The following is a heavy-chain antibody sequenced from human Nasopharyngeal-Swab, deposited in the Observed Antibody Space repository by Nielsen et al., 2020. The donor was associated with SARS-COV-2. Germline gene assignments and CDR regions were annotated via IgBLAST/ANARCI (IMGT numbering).Heavy chain of an antibody. D-gene: IGHD4-17*01. CDR3: ARDRGSDYGGYYYFGMDV. V-gene: IGHV3-64*04. CDR1: GFTFNTYA. J-gene: IGHJ6*02. Sequence: GESLKISCSASGFTFNTYAMHWVRQAPGKGLEYVSFVSSNGGSTDYADSVKGRFTISRDNSKNTLYLQLNSLRAEDTAVYYCARDRGSDYGGYYYFGMDVWGHGTTVTVSS. CDR2: VSSNGGST.